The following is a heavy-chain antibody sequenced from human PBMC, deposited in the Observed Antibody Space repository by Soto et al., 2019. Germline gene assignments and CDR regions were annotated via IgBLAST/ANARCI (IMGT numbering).Heavy chain of an antibody. V-gene: IGHV4-30-4*01. CDR3: AREVSTPVHQGADDAFDL. D-gene: IGHD2-15*01. CDR2: IFYSVTA. Sequence: QVQLQEAGPGLVKPSQTLSLTCIVSGGSISSGNHFWSWIRQPPGKGLEWIGYIFYSVTAHYNSSLKSRVTIAIDTSKNQFSLNLSAVTAADTAMYYCAREVSTPVHQGADDAFDLWGQGTMVTVSS. CDR1: GGSISSGNHF. J-gene: IGHJ3*01.